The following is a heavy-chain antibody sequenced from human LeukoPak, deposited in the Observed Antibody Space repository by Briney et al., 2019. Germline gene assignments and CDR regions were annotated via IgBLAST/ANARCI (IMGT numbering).Heavy chain of an antibody. CDR1: GGSISSYY. V-gene: IGHV4-59*01. Sequence: SETLSLTCTVSGGSISSYYWSWIRQPPGKGLEWIGYIYYSGSTNYNPSLKSRVTISVDTSKNQFSLKLSSVTAADTAVYYCARGRGSGWGFDYWGQGTLVTVSS. D-gene: IGHD6-19*01. J-gene: IGHJ4*02. CDR2: IYYSGST. CDR3: ARGRGSGWGFDY.